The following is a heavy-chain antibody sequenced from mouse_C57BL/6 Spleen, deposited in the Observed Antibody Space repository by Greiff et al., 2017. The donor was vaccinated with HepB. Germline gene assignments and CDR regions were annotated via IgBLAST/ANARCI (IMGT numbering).Heavy chain of an antibody. J-gene: IGHJ2*01. D-gene: IGHD2-3*01. Sequence: VKLVESGGDLVKPGGSLKLSCAASGFTFSSYGMSWVRQTPDKRLEWVATISSGGSYTYYPDSVKGRFTISRDNAKNTLYLQMSSLKSEDTAMYYCARPYDGYFDYWGQGTTLTVSS. CDR3: ARPYDGYFDY. CDR2: ISSGGSYT. CDR1: GFTFSSYG. V-gene: IGHV5-6*02.